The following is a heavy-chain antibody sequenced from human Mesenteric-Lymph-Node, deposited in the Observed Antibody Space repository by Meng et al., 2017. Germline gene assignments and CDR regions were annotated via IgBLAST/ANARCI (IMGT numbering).Heavy chain of an antibody. D-gene: IGHD6-13*01. J-gene: IGHJ4*02. CDR1: GGSVSSGDYV. CDR2: MLYNGLS. V-gene: IGHV4-61*08. CDR3: ARRGSWYAYFDD. Sequence: QFHRSGPGPVSPPQTPALTCSVSGGSVSSGDYVWSWIRQPPGKGLEWMGYMLYNGLSEHNPSIKSRVTISVDTSKNQFSLKLTSVTAADTAVYYCARRGSWYAYFDDWGQGALVTVSS.